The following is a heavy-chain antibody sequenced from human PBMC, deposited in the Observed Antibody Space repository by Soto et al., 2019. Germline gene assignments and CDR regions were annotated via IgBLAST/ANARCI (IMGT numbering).Heavy chain of an antibody. CDR3: AREGSGGSDNNWFDP. V-gene: IGHV4-31*03. CDR2: IYYSGST. CDR1: GGSISSGGYY. Sequence: QVQLQESGPGLVKPSQTLSLTCTVSGGSISSGGYYWSWIRQHPGKGLEWIGYIYYSGSTYYNPSLKSRVTISVDTSKNQFSLKLSSVTAADTAVYFCAREGSGGSDNNWFDPWGQGTLVTVSS. D-gene: IGHD2-15*01. J-gene: IGHJ5*02.